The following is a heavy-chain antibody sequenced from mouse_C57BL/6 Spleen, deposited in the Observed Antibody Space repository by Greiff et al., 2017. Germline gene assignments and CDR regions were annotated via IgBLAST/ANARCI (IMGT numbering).Heavy chain of an antibody. Sequence: VQLQQSGAELVRPGASVKLSCTASGFNIKSDYMHWVKQRPEQGLEWIGWIDPENGDTEYASKFQGKATITADTSSNTAYLQLSSLTSEDTAVYDCTSGSWFAYWGQGTLVTVSA. CDR3: TSGSWFAY. D-gene: IGHD1-1*01. J-gene: IGHJ3*01. CDR2: IDPENGDT. V-gene: IGHV14-4*01. CDR1: GFNIKSDY.